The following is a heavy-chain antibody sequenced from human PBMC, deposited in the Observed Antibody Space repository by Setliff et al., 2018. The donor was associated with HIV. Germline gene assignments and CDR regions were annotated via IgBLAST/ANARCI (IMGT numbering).Heavy chain of an antibody. CDR2: INPNDGAT. Sequence: ASVKVSCKASGYTFTSYFLHWVRQAPGQGLEWMGIINPNDGATTYAQNFEGRVTMTRDTSTNTVYMGLRSLTSEDTAVFYCAREYHIEATYTRLANYFDSWGQGTLVTVSS. CDR1: GYTFTSYF. D-gene: IGHD6-19*01. V-gene: IGHV1-46*01. CDR3: AREYHIEATYTRLANYFDS. J-gene: IGHJ4*02.